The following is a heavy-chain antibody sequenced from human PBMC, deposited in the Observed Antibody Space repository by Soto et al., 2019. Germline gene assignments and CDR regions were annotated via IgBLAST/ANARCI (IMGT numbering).Heavy chain of an antibody. D-gene: IGHD3-10*01. CDR3: ARARLLWFGELSTPYYFDY. Sequence: QVQLVQSGAEVKKPGSSVKVSCKASGGTFTSIAISWVRQAPGQGLNGMGGIIPIFGTANYAQKFQGRVTITADESTSTAYMELSSLRSEDTAVYYCARARLLWFGELSTPYYFDYWGQGTLVTVSS. J-gene: IGHJ4*02. V-gene: IGHV1-69*01. CDR2: IIPIFGTA. CDR1: GGTFTSIA.